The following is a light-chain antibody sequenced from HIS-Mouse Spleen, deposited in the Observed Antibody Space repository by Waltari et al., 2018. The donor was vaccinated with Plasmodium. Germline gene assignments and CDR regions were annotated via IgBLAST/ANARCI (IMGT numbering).Light chain of an antibody. CDR2: GAS. Sequence: EIVMTQSQATLSVSPGERATLSCRASQSVSSNLAWYQQKPGQAPRLLIYGASTRATGIPARFRGSGSGTEFTLTISSLQSEDFAVYYCQQYNNWSFTFGPGTKVDIK. J-gene: IGKJ3*01. CDR1: QSVSSN. CDR3: QQYNNWSFT. V-gene: IGKV3-15*01.